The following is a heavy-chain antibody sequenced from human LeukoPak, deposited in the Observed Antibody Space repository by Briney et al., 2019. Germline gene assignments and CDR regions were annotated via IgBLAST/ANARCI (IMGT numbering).Heavy chain of an antibody. CDR2: IYPGDSDT. CDR3: ARRYDSSGYGY. J-gene: IGHJ4*02. V-gene: IGHV5-51*01. D-gene: IGHD3-22*01. Sequence: ASVKISCKGSGYSFTSYWIGWVRQMPGKGLEWMGIIYPGDSDTRYSPSFQGQVTISADKSISTAYLQWSSLKASDTAMYYCARRYDSSGYGYWGQGTLVTVSS. CDR1: GYSFTSYW.